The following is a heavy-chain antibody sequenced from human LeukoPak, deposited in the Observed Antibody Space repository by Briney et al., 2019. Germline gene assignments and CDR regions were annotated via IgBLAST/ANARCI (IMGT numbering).Heavy chain of an antibody. J-gene: IGHJ6*02. Sequence: ASVKVSCKASGYTFTSYDINWVRQATGKGLAWMGWMNPNRSNTGYAQKFQGRVSMTRNTSISTAYMELSSLKSEDTAVYYWARFPKWGGTYSYYYYYYGMDVWGQGTTVTVSS. CDR1: GYTFTSYD. D-gene: IGHD2-21*01. CDR2: MNPNRSNT. CDR3: ARFPKWGGTYSYYYYYYGMDV. V-gene: IGHV1-8*01.